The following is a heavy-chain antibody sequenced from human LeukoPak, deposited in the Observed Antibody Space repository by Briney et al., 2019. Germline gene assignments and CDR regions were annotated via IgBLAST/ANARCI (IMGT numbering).Heavy chain of an antibody. D-gene: IGHD3-10*01. J-gene: IGHJ4*02. V-gene: IGHV5-51*01. CDR3: ARAVHYYGSGTSYYYFDY. CDR1: GYRFTNYW. Sequence: GESLKISCKGSGYRFTNYWIGWVRQMPGKGLEWMGIIYPGDSDTRYSPSFQGQVTISVDKSISTAHLQWSSLKASDTAMYYCARAVHYYGSGTSYYYFDYWGQGTLVTVSS. CDR2: IYPGDSDT.